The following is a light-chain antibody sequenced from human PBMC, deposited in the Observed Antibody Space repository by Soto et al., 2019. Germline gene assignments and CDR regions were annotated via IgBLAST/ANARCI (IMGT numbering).Light chain of an antibody. CDR3: QQRSNWPLT. J-gene: IGKJ4*01. V-gene: IGKV3-11*01. Sequence: EIVLTQSPATLSLSPGERATLSCRASQSVSTSLGWYQQKPGQAPRLLIFDASNRATGIPARFIGSGSGTDFTLTISSLEPEDFAVYYCQQRSNWPLTFGGGTKVE. CDR2: DAS. CDR1: QSVSTS.